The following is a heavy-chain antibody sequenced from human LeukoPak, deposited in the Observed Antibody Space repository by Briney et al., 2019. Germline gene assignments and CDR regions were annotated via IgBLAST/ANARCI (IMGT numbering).Heavy chain of an antibody. Sequence: ASVKVSCKASGYTFTGCYMHWVRQAPGQGLEWMGWINPNSGGTNYAQKFQGRVTMTRDMSTSTVYMELSSLRSEDTAVYYCARDPPENYYDSSGYLGYYFDYWGQGTLVTVSS. CDR2: INPNSGGT. J-gene: IGHJ4*02. CDR3: ARDPPENYYDSSGYLGYYFDY. CDR1: GYTFTGCY. V-gene: IGHV1-2*02. D-gene: IGHD3-22*01.